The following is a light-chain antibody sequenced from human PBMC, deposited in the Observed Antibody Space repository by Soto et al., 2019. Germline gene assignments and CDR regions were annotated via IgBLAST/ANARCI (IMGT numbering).Light chain of an antibody. CDR2: GNN. V-gene: IGLV1-40*01. Sequence: QSVLTQPPSVSGAPGQRVTISCTGSSSNIGAGYDVHWYQQLPGTAPKLLMYGNNNRPSGVPDRFSGSKSGTSASLAITGLQAEDEADYYCQSYDTSLSGVVFGGGTKSPS. CDR1: SSNIGAGYD. CDR3: QSYDTSLSGVV. J-gene: IGLJ2*01.